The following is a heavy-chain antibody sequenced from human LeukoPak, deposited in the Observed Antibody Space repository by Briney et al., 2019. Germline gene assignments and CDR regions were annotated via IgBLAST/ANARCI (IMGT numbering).Heavy chain of an antibody. D-gene: IGHD6-13*01. J-gene: IGHJ3*02. Sequence: GGSLRLSCAASGFTFDDYAMHWVRQAPGKGLEWVSGISWNSGSIGYADSVKGRFTISRDNAKNSLYLQMNSLRAEDTALYYCAKEDSTLGAFDIWGQGTMVTVSS. CDR3: AKEDSTLGAFDI. V-gene: IGHV3-9*01. CDR2: ISWNSGSI. CDR1: GFTFDDYA.